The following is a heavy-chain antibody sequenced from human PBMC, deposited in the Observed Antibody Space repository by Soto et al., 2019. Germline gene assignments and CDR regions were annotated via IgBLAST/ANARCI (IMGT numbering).Heavy chain of an antibody. CDR3: ATEPLDY. J-gene: IGHJ4*02. Sequence: GGSLRLSCAASGFTFSNAWMSWVRQAPGKGLEWVGRIKSKTGGGTTNYAAPVKGRFTVSRDDSENTLYLQMNSLKTEDTAVYYCATEPLDYWGQGTLVTVSS. CDR2: IKSKTGGGTT. CDR1: GFTFSNAW. V-gene: IGHV3-15*01.